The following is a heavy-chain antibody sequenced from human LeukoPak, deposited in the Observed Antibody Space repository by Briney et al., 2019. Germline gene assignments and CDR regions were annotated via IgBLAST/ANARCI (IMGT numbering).Heavy chain of an antibody. CDR2: IDWDDDK. J-gene: IGHJ3*02. D-gene: IGHD3-22*01. Sequence: SGPTLVNPTQTLTLTCTFSGFSLSTSAMCLSWIRQPPGKALEWLARIDWDDDKYYSTSLKTRLTISKDTSKNQVVLTMTNMDPVDTATYYCALAYYYDSSGYSSAFDIWGQGTMVTVSS. V-gene: IGHV2-70*11. CDR1: GFSLSTSAMC. CDR3: ALAYYYDSSGYSSAFDI.